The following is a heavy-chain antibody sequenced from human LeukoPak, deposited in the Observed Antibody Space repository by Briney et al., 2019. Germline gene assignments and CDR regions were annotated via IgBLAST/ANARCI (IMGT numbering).Heavy chain of an antibody. CDR3: ASGRKSVRGVILYYFDY. V-gene: IGHV1-8*01. CDR1: GYTFTSYD. CDR2: MNPNSGNT. D-gene: IGHD3-10*01. Sequence: ASVKVSCKASGYTFTSYDINWVRQATGQGLEWMGWMNPNSGNTGYAQKFQGRVTMTRNTSISTAYMELSSLRSEDTAVYYCASGRKSVRGVILYYFDYWGQGTLVTVSS. J-gene: IGHJ4*02.